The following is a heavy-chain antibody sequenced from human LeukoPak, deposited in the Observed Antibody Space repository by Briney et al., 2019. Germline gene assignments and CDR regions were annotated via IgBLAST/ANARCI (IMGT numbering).Heavy chain of an antibody. J-gene: IGHJ3*02. CDR3: AKFWSGSYGRDAFDI. V-gene: IGHV3-30*18. CDR1: GFPFSRYG. D-gene: IGHD3-3*01. Sequence: PGGSLRLSCVPSGFPFSRYGMHWVRQAPGKGLEWVAVISYDGTNKYYADYVNGRFTIFRDKSKKTPYMQTNGLRAEDTAVYYCAKFWSGSYGRDAFDIWGQGTMVTVSS. CDR2: ISYDGTNK.